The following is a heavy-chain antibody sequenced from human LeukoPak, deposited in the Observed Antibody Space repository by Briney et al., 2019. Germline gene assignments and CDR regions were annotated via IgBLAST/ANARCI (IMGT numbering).Heavy chain of an antibody. V-gene: IGHV3-7*01. Sequence: PGGSLRLSRAASGFSLSVNWMSWVRHAPGKGPEWVASKKQDGNEKYYVDSASGRFTISRDNAKNSLYLQIKSLRAEDTGVYYCAKEGYWGQGTLVTVSS. CDR3: AKEGY. CDR2: KKQDGNEK. J-gene: IGHJ4*02. CDR1: GFSLSVNW.